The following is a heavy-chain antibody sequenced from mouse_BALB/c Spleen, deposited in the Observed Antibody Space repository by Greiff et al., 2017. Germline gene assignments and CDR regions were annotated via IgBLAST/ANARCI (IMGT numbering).Heavy chain of an antibody. CDR2: ISSGGSYT. V-gene: IGHV5-6-4*01. CDR1: GFTFSSYT. Sequence: EVHLVESGGGLVKPGGSLKLSCAASGFTFSSYTMSWVRQTPEKRLEWVATISSGGSYTYYPDSVKGRFTISRDNAKNTLYLQMSSLKSEDTAMYYCTRGGGGNYPVFFDYWGQGTTLTVSS. D-gene: IGHD2-1*01. J-gene: IGHJ2*01. CDR3: TRGGGGNYPVFFDY.